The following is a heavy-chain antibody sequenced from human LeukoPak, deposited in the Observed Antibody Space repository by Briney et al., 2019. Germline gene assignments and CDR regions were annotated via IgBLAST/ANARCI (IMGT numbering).Heavy chain of an antibody. CDR1: GYTFTSYG. V-gene: IGHV1-18*01. CDR3: ASQWQLEGFDY. CDR2: ISAYNGNT. Sequence: GASVKVSCKASGYTFTSYGISWVRQAPGQGLEWMGWISAYNGNTNYAQKLQGRVTMTTDTSTSTAYMGLRSLRSDDTAVYYCASQWQLEGFDYWGQGTLVTVSS. D-gene: IGHD6-6*01. J-gene: IGHJ4*02.